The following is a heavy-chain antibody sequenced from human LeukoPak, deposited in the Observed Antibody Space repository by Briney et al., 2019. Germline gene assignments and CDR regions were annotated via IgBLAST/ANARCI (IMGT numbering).Heavy chain of an antibody. CDR2: IIPIFGTA. CDR1: GGTFSSYA. CDR3: ARGETPYGDYTDTYYFDY. Sequence: SVTVSCKASGGTFSSYAISWVRQAPGQGLEWMGGIIPIFGTANYAQKFQGRVTITADESTSTAYMELSSLRSEDTAVYYCARGETPYGDYTDTYYFDYWGQGTLVTVSS. D-gene: IGHD4-17*01. V-gene: IGHV1-69*01. J-gene: IGHJ4*02.